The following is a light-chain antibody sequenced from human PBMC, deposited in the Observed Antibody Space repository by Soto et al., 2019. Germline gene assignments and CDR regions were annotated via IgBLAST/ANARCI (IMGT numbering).Light chain of an antibody. J-gene: IGKJ4*01. CDR2: AAS. V-gene: IGKV1-39*01. Sequence: DIQMTQSPSSLSASVGDRVTITCRASQSISSYLYWYQQKPGKAPKLLIYAASSLQSGVPSRFSGSGSGTDFTLTISSLQPDAFATYYCQQSYSTPLTFGGGTNVEIK. CDR3: QQSYSTPLT. CDR1: QSISSY.